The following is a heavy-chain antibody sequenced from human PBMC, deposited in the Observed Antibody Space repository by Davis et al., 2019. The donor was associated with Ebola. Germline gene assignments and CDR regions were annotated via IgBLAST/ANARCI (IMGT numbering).Heavy chain of an antibody. Sequence: SVKVSCKASGDTFSPYNLNWVRQAPGQGLEWMGGINPIFHAAHYAQEFKGRLKITADESTTTAYMELSGISSDDTAIYYCAKNDTVSKWFDPWGQGTLVTGSS. CDR2: INPIFHAA. CDR3: AKNDTVSKWFDP. D-gene: IGHD4-11*01. V-gene: IGHV1-69*13. CDR1: GDTFSPYN. J-gene: IGHJ5*02.